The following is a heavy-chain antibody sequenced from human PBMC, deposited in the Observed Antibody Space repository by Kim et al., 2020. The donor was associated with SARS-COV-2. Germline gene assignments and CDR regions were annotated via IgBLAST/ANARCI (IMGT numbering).Heavy chain of an antibody. CDR3: AREGSDGYKFDS. V-gene: IGHV3-48*04. Sequence: GGSLRLSCATSGFSFSCYNMTWVRQAPGKGLDWVSYIVSSGTTIKYADSVKGRFTISRDNAKNSLYLQMNSLRAEDTAVYYCAREGSDGYKFDSWGQGTLVTASS. D-gene: IGHD3-16*01. CDR1: GFSFSCYN. CDR2: IVSSGTTI. J-gene: IGHJ4*02.